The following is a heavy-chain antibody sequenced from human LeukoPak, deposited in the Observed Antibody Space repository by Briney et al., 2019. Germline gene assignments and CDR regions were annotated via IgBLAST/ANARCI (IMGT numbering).Heavy chain of an antibody. V-gene: IGHV3-30*02. D-gene: IGHD3-10*01. Sequence: GGSLRLSCAASGFTFSSYGMHWVRQAPGKGLEWVAFIRYDGSNKYYADSVKGRFTISRDNSKNTLYLQMNSLRAEDTAVYYCVKDGYYYGSGSLRFDYWGQGTLVTVSS. J-gene: IGHJ4*02. CDR2: IRYDGSNK. CDR3: VKDGYYYGSGSLRFDY. CDR1: GFTFSSYG.